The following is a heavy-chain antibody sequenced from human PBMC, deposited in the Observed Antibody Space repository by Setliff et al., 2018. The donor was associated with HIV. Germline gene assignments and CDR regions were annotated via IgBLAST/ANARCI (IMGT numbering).Heavy chain of an antibody. Sequence: PGGSLRLSCVGSGFTPAFPFNSYWMSWVRQAPGKGLEWVSIIYSDDYTKYADSLKGRFTISRDTSKNTLYLQMNSLRAEDTAVYYCARRAYCSSTTCFDNWGQGTLVTVSS. V-gene: IGHV3-66*04. CDR3: ARRAYCSSTTCFDN. J-gene: IGHJ4*02. D-gene: IGHD2-2*01. CDR1: GFTPAFPFNSYW. CDR2: IYSDDYT.